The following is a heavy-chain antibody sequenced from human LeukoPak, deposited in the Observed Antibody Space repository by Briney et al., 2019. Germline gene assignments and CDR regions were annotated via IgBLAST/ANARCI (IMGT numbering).Heavy chain of an antibody. CDR2: LCGGVRSS. V-gene: IGHV3-23*01. J-gene: IGHJ5*02. CDR3: AKARGSRAYNYFDH. D-gene: IGHD6-13*01. Sequence: GGSLRVSCAASGFTFSTSAMNWVRQAPGKGLEWVSSLCGGVRSSYYADSVKGRFTISRDNSNNTMYLQMNSLRVEDSAVYFCAKARGSRAYNYFDHWGQGSLVIVSS. CDR1: GFTFSTSA.